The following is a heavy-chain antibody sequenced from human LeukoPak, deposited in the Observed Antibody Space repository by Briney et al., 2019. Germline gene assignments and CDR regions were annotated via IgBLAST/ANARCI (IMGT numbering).Heavy chain of an antibody. V-gene: IGHV1-69*05. D-gene: IGHD4-11*01. CDR2: IIPIFGTA. Sequence: ASVKVSCKASGGTFSSYAISWVRQAPGQGLEWMGRIIPIFGTANYAQKFQGRVTITTDESTSTAYMELSSLRSEGTAVYYCARGGYSNYYSDYWGQGTLVTVSS. CDR3: ARGGYSNYYSDY. J-gene: IGHJ4*02. CDR1: GGTFSSYA.